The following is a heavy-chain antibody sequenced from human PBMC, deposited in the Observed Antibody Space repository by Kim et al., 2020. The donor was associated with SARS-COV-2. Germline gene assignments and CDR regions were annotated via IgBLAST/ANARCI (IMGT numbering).Heavy chain of an antibody. CDR3: AGRRWRLGYFDY. CDR2: IIPIFGTA. J-gene: IGHJ4*02. Sequence: SVKVSCKASGGTFSSYAISWVRQAPGQGLEWMGGIIPIFGTANYAPKFQGRVTITADESTSTAYMELSSLRSEDTAVYYCAGRRWRLGYFDYWGQGTLVTVSS. V-gene: IGHV1-69*13. CDR1: GGTFSSYA.